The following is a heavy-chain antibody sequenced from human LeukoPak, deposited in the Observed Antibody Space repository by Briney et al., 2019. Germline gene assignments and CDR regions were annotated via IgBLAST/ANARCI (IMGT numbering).Heavy chain of an antibody. J-gene: IGHJ6*03. CDR3: TRLYYGSGSYYNGGYYYYYMDV. CDR2: ISSSGSTI. Sequence: GGSLRLSCAASGFTFSSYEMNWVRQAPGKGLEWVSYISSSGSTIYYADSVKGRFTISRDNAKNSLYLQMNSLKTEDTAVYYCTRLYYGSGSYYNGGYYYYYMDVWGKGTTVTVSS. D-gene: IGHD3-10*01. V-gene: IGHV3-48*03. CDR1: GFTFSSYE.